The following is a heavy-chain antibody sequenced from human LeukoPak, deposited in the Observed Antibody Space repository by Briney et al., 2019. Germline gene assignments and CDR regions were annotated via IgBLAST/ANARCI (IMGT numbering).Heavy chain of an antibody. Sequence: TGGSLRLSCAASGFTFSSYSMNWVRQAPGKGLEWVSSISSSSSSYKYYADSVEGRFTISRDNAKNSLYLQMNSLRAEDTAFYYCVSVTTVVEDYYYMDVWGKGTTVTVSS. D-gene: IGHD4-23*01. CDR2: ISSSSSSYK. CDR1: GFTFSSYS. V-gene: IGHV3-21*01. CDR3: VSVTTVVEDYYYMDV. J-gene: IGHJ6*03.